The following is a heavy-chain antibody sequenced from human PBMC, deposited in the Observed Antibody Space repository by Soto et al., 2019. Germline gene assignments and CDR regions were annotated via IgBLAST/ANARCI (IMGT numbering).Heavy chain of an antibody. V-gene: IGHV3-53*04. CDR3: ARGGGLYGDSSFDY. J-gene: IGHJ4*02. CDR2: IYSGGST. Sequence: GGSLRLSCAASGFTVSSNYMSWVRQAPGKGLEWVSVIYSGGSTYYADSVKGRFTISRHNSKNTLYLQMNSLRAEDTAVYYCARGGGLYGDSSFDYWGQGTLVTVSS. CDR1: GFTVSSNY. D-gene: IGHD4-17*01.